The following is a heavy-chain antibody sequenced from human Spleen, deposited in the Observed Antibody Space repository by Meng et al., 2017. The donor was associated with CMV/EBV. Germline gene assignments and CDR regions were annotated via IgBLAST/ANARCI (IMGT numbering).Heavy chain of an antibody. CDR3: ARYAVAGKYYYFDY. Sequence: GESLKISCAASGFTFSNAWMSWVRQAPGKGLEWVGRIKSKTDGGTTDYAAPVKGRFTISRDDSKNTLYLQMNSLRAEDTAVYYCARYAVAGKYYYFDYWGQGTLVTVSS. D-gene: IGHD6-19*01. CDR2: IKSKTDGGTT. V-gene: IGHV3-15*01. CDR1: GFTFSNAW. J-gene: IGHJ4*02.